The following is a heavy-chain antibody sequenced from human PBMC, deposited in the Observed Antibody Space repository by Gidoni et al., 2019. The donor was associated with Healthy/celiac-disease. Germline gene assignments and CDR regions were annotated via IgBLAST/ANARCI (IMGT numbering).Heavy chain of an antibody. CDR3: ALTMQASYYYGMDV. Sequence: VTSRESGPALVKPTQTLTLTCTFSGFSLSTSGLCVSWIRQPPGKALEWLARIDWDDDKYYSTSLKTRLTISKDTSKNQVVLTMTNMDPVDTATYYCALTMQASYYYGMDVWGQGTTVTVSS. CDR1: GFSLSTSGLC. D-gene: IGHD3-3*01. CDR2: IDWDDDK. V-gene: IGHV2-70*15. J-gene: IGHJ6*02.